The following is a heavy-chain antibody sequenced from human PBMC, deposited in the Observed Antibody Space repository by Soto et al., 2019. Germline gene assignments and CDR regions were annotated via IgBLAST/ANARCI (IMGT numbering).Heavy chain of an antibody. D-gene: IGHD2-2*01. CDR2: ISGSGGST. J-gene: IGHJ4*02. CDR3: AKDIYCSSTSCPIDY. CDR1: GFTFSSYA. Sequence: PGGSLRLSCAVSGFTFSSYAMSWVRQAPGKGLEWVSAISGSGGSTYYADSVKGRFTISRDNSKNTLYLQMNSLRAEDTAVYYCAKDIYCSSTSCPIDYWGQGTLVTVSS. V-gene: IGHV3-23*01.